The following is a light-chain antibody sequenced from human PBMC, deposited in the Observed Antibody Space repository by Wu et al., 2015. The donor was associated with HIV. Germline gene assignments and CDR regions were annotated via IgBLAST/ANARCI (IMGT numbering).Light chain of an antibody. CDR1: QSVSGT. CDR2: DAS. J-gene: IGKJ5*01. Sequence: EIVLTQSPATLSFSPGETATLSCRASQSVSGTIAWYQQKPGQAPRLLIFDASTRAIGISDRFSGGGSVTDFTLTISSLEPEDSAVYYCQQHYKWPLTFGQGTRLEIK. V-gene: IGKV3-11*01. CDR3: QQHYKWPLT.